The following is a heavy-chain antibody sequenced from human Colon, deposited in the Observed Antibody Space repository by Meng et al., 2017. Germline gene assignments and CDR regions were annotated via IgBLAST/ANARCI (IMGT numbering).Heavy chain of an antibody. V-gene: IGHV4-34*02. CDR1: GGSSSNNY. J-gene: IGHJ4*02. CDR3: ARGQDHAKTGY. Sequence: QVQLQQWGAGLLKPSETLSLTCAVYGGSSSNNYWSWILQPPGKGLEWIGEVTQTEGTNYNPSLESRVTISVDMSKNQFSLKLSSVTAADTAVYFCARGQDHAKTGYWGQGTLVTVSS. CDR2: VTQTEGT. D-gene: IGHD1-14*01.